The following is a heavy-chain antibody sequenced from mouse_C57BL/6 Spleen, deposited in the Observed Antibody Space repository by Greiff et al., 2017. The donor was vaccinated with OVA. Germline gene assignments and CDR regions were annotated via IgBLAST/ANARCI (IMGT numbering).Heavy chain of an antibody. D-gene: IGHD2-1*01. CDR1: GFNITNTY. V-gene: IGHV14-3*01. Sequence: VQLQQSVAELVRPGASVKLSCTASGFNITNTYMHWVKQRPEQGLEWIGRIDPANGNTKYAPKFQGKATITADTSSNTAYLQLSSLTSEDTAIYYCARIPLYGNYAYYAMDYWGQGTSVTVSS. CDR2: IDPANGNT. CDR3: ARIPLYGNYAYYAMDY. J-gene: IGHJ4*01.